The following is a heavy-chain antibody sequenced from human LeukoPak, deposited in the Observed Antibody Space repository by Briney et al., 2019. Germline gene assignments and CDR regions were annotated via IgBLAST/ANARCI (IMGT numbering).Heavy chain of an antibody. Sequence: PGGSLRLSCAASGFTFDDYAMHWVRQAPGKGLEWVSGINWNSGSIGYADSVKGRFTISRDNAKNSLYLQMNSLRAEDTALYYCVKDTNSGHSNLDYWGQGTLVTVSS. CDR1: GFTFDDYA. J-gene: IGHJ4*02. D-gene: IGHD6-19*01. CDR2: INWNSGSI. CDR3: VKDTNSGHSNLDY. V-gene: IGHV3-9*01.